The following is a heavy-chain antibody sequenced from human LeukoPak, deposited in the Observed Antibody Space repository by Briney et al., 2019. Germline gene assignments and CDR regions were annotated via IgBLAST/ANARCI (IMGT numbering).Heavy chain of an antibody. V-gene: IGHV3-9*01. D-gene: IGHD6-13*01. J-gene: IGHJ4*02. CDR1: GFTFDDYA. CDR3: AKVGGYSSSRPIDY. Sequence: PGRSLRLSCAASGFTFDDYAMHWVRQAPGKGLEWVSGISWNSGSIGYADSVKGRFTISRDNAKNSLYLQMNSLRAEDTALYYCAKVGGYSSSRPIDYWGQGTLVTVSS. CDR2: ISWNSGSI.